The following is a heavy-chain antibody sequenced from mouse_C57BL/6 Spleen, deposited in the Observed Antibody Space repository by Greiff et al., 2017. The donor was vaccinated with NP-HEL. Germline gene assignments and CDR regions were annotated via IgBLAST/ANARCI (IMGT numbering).Heavy chain of an antibody. CDR3: ARRDWYDY. J-gene: IGHJ2*01. V-gene: IGHV1-59*01. CDR1: GYTFTSYW. Sequence: QVQLQQPGAELVRPGTSVKLSCKASGYTFTSYWMHWVKQRPGQGLEWIGVIDPSDSYTNYNPKFKGKATLTVDTSSSTAYMQLSSLTSEDSAVYYCARRDWYDYWGQGTTLTVSS. CDR2: IDPSDSYT. D-gene: IGHD1-1*02.